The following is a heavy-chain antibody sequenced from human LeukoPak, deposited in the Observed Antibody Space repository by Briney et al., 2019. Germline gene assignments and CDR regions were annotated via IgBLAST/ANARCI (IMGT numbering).Heavy chain of an antibody. Sequence: GGSLRLSCAVSGYNFSINSMSWVRQAPGKGLECVSLLNSGGGTYYADSVKGRFTISRDNSKNTLFLHMNSLRAEDTAVYYCAKSYSGYTGQYWGQGTLVTVSA. CDR3: AKSYSGYTGQY. J-gene: IGHJ4*02. V-gene: IGHV3-66*01. D-gene: IGHD5-12*01. CDR1: GYNFSINS. CDR2: LNSGGGT.